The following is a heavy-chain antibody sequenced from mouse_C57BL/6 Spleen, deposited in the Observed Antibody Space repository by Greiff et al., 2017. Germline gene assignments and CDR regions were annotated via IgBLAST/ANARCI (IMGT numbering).Heavy chain of an antibody. CDR2: IYPSDSET. CDR3: ARSGYDYEVAY. CDR1: GYTFTSYW. V-gene: IGHV1-61*01. J-gene: IGHJ3*01. Sequence: QVQLQQPGAELVRPGSSVKLSCKASGYTFTSYWMDWVKQRPGQGLEWIGNIYPSDSETHYNQKFKDKATLTVDKSSSTAYMQLSSLTSEDSAVYYCARSGYDYEVAYGGQGTLVTVSA. D-gene: IGHD2-4*01.